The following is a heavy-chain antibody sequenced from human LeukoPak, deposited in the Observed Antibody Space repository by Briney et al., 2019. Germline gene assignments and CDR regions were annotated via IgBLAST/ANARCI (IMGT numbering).Heavy chain of an antibody. CDR3: ARVRPYYYYYMDV. Sequence: ASVKVSCKASGYTFTSYGISWVRQAPGQGLEWMGWISAYNGNTNYAQKFQGRVTITADESTSTAYMELSSLRSEDTAVYYCARVRPYYYYYMDVWGKGTTVTVSS. J-gene: IGHJ6*03. V-gene: IGHV1-18*01. CDR2: ISAYNGNT. CDR1: GYTFTSYG.